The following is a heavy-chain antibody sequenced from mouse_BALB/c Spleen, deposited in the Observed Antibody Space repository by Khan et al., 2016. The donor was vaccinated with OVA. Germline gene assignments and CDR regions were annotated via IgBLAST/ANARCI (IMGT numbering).Heavy chain of an antibody. CDR1: GYSFTGYF. J-gene: IGHJ2*01. CDR3: ARSYRSDFDY. Sequence: VQLQQSGPELVKPGASVKISCKASGYSFTGYFMNWVMQSHGKSLEWIGRINPHIGETFYNQKFKGKATLTVDESSSTAHMELRSLASEDSAVYYCARSYRSDFDYWGQGTTRTVSS. D-gene: IGHD1-1*01. CDR2: INPHIGET. V-gene: IGHV1-20*02.